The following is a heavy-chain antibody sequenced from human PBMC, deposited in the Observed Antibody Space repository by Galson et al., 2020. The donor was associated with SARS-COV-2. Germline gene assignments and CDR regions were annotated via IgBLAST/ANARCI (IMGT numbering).Heavy chain of an antibody. Sequence: SETLSLTCAVYGGSFSGYYWSWIRQPPGKGLEWIGEINHSGSTNYNPSLKSRVTISVDTSKNQFSLKLSSVTAADTAVYYCARGLGSSGWYIDYWGQGTLVTVSS. CDR2: INHSGST. D-gene: IGHD6-19*01. CDR1: GGSFSGYY. J-gene: IGHJ4*02. CDR3: ARGLGSSGWYIDY. V-gene: IGHV4-34*01.